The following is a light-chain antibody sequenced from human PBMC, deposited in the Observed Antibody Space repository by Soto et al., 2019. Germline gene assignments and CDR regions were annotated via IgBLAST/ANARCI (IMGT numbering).Light chain of an antibody. J-gene: IGKJ4*01. CDR2: AAS. CDR3: HQYNTYPLT. CDR1: QDISNY. V-gene: IGKV1-16*01. Sequence: DIQMTQSPSSLSASVGDRVTITCRASQDISNYLAWIQQKPGKAPKSLIYAASSLRSGVPSRFSGSGSGTDFTLSISNLQPEDFGTYYCHQYNTYPLTFGGGTRVEIK.